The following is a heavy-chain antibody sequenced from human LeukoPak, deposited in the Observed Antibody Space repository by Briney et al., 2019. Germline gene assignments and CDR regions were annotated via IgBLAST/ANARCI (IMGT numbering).Heavy chain of an antibody. J-gene: IGHJ4*02. CDR2: INHSGST. D-gene: IGHD5-18*01. CDR3: ARVITATHFDY. V-gene: IGHV4-34*01. CDR1: GGSFSGYY. Sequence: SETLSLTCAVYGGSFSGYYWSWLRQPPGKGLEWIGEINHSGSTNYNPSLKSRVTISVDTSKNQFSLKLSSVTAADTAVYYCARVITATHFDYWGQGTLVTVSS.